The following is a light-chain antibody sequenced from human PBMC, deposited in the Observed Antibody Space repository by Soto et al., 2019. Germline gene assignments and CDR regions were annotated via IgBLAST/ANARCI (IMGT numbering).Light chain of an antibody. V-gene: IGLV2-8*01. Sequence: QSVLTQPPSASGSPVQSVTISCIGTSSDVGGYNYVSWYQQHPGKAPKLMIYEVTKRPSGVPDRFSGSKSGNTASLTVSGLQAEDEADYYCSSFADNNNVIFGGGTKLTVL. CDR1: SSDVGGYNY. CDR2: EVT. CDR3: SSFADNNNVI. J-gene: IGLJ2*01.